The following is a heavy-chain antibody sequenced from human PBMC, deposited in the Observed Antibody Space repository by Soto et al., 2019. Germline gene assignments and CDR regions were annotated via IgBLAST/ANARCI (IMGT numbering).Heavy chain of an antibody. J-gene: IGHJ2*01. CDR3: ARVRRSGSLCWYFDL. CDR1: GGSISSYY. V-gene: IGHV4-4*07. CDR2: IYTSGST. Sequence: SETLSLTCTVSGGSISSYYWSWIRQPAGKGLEWIGRIYTSGSTNYNPSLKSRVTMSVDTFKNQFSLKLSSVTAADTAVYYCARVRRSGSLCWYFDLWGRGTLVTVSS. D-gene: IGHD1-26*01.